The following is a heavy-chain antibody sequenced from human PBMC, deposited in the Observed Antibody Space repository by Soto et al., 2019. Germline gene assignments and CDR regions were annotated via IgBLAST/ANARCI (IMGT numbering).Heavy chain of an antibody. D-gene: IGHD2-21*02. CDR1: GGSISSSSYY. CDR2: IHYSGRT. V-gene: IGHV4-39*07. Sequence: SETLSLTCTVSGGSISSSSYYWGWIRQPPGKGLEWIGNIHYSGRTYYTPSLQSRVTISVDTSKNQFSLNLTSVTAADTAVYFCARLAHCGGDCYSGYYGMDVWGQGTTVTVSS. CDR3: ARLAHCGGDCYSGYYGMDV. J-gene: IGHJ6*02.